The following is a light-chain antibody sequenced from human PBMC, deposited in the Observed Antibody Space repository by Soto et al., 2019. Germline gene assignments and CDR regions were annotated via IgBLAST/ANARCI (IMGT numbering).Light chain of an antibody. J-gene: IGKJ1*01. CDR2: GAS. CDR3: QQYNDRPRT. V-gene: IGKV3-15*01. CDR1: QCVSTN. Sequence: ELVMTQSPDTLFVSPGERATLSCRASQCVSTNLAWYQQRPGQAPRLLIYGASTRAIGVPARFSGSGSGTEFTLTITSLQSEDFAVYYCQQYNDRPRTFGQGTKVDIK.